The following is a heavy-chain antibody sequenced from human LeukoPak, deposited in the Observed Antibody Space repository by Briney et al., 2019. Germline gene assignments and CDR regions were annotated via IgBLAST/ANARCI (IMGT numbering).Heavy chain of an antibody. CDR1: GYTFTGHY. Sequence: ASVKVSCKASGYTFTGHYIHWVRQAPGQGLEWMGWINPNNGGTNYAQKFQGRVSMARDTYISTAYMELRRLRSDDTAVYYCARGYALYSGRYIYFDYWGQGTLVTVSS. D-gene: IGHD1-26*01. CDR3: ARGYALYSGRYIYFDY. J-gene: IGHJ4*02. V-gene: IGHV1-2*02. CDR2: INPNNGGT.